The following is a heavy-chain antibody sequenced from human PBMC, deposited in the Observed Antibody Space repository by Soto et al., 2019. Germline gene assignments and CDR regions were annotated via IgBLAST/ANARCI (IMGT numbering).Heavy chain of an antibody. Sequence: GGSLRLSCAASGFTFSSYAMSWVRQAPRKGLEWVSAISGSGGSTDYADSVKGRFTISRDNSKNTLYLQMNSLRAEDTAVYYCAKVIGYDTSGYAENWGQGTQVTVSS. CDR2: ISGSGGST. D-gene: IGHD3-22*01. V-gene: IGHV3-23*01. CDR3: AKVIGYDTSGYAEN. CDR1: GFTFSSYA. J-gene: IGHJ4*02.